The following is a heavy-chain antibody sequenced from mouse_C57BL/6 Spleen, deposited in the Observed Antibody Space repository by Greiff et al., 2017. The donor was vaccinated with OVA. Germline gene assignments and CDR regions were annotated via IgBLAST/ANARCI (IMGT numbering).Heavy chain of an antibody. D-gene: IGHD2-4*01. J-gene: IGHJ2*01. Sequence: VQLQQPGAELVKPGASVKMSCKASGYTFTSYWITWVKQRPGQGLEWIGDIYPGSGSTNYNEKFKSKATLTVDTSSSTAYMQLSSLTSEDSAVYYCARKLYDYDDIDYWGQGTTLTVSS. CDR1: GYTFTSYW. CDR2: IYPGSGST. CDR3: ARKLYDYDDIDY. V-gene: IGHV1-55*01.